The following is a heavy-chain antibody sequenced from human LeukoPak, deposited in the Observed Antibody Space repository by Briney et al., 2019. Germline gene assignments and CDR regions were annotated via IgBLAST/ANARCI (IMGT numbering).Heavy chain of an antibody. Sequence: GGSLKLSCAASGFTFRDYYMSWIRQAPGKGLEWISYISSSDITGYYADSVKGRFTVSRDNTKNSLFLQMDSLRAEDTAVYYCAREGGAYHLDYWGQGTLVTVSS. D-gene: IGHD1-14*01. V-gene: IGHV3-11*01. J-gene: IGHJ4*02. CDR2: ISSSDITG. CDR3: AREGGAYHLDY. CDR1: GFTFRDYY.